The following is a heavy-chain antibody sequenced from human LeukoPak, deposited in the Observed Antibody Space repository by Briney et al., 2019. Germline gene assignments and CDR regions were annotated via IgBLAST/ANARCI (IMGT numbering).Heavy chain of an antibody. CDR1: GFIFSDSY. Sequence: PGGSLRLSCAASGFIFSDSYMIWMRQAPGKGMEWISYISGNGNVIYYADSVKGRFTVSRYNAKNSLYLQMNSLRVEDTAVYYWAGEGGCSRTSCYIDPWGQGTLSPSPQ. V-gene: IGHV3-11*01. J-gene: IGHJ5*02. CDR2: ISGNGNVI. CDR3: AGEGGCSRTSCYIDP. D-gene: IGHD2-2*02.